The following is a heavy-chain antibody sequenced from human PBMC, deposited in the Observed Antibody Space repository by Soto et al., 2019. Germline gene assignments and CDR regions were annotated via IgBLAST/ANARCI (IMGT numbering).Heavy chain of an antibody. V-gene: IGHV4-31*03. J-gene: IGHJ5*02. CDR3: ARAEEGYCSSTSCFAGPRWFDP. CDR2: IYYSGST. Sequence: QVQLQESGPGLVKPSQTLSLTCTVSGGSISSGGYYWSWIRQHPGKGLEWIGYIYYSGSTYYNPSLKSRVTISVDTSKNQFSLKLSSVTAADTAVYYCARAEEGYCSSTSCFAGPRWFDPWGQGTLVTVSS. D-gene: IGHD2-2*01. CDR1: GGSISSGGYY.